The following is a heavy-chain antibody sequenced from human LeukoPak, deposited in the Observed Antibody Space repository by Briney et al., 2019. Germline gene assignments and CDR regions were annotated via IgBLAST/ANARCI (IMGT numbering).Heavy chain of an antibody. D-gene: IGHD3-10*01. V-gene: IGHV3-23*01. J-gene: IGHJ5*02. Sequence: PGGTLRLSCAASGFTFSSYGMSWVRQAPGKGLEWVSAISGSGGSTYYADSVKGRFTISRDNSKNTLYLQMNSLRAEDTAVYYCAKVGTMVRGVAGDWFDPWGQGTLVTVSS. CDR1: GFTFSSYG. CDR2: ISGSGGST. CDR3: AKVGTMVRGVAGDWFDP.